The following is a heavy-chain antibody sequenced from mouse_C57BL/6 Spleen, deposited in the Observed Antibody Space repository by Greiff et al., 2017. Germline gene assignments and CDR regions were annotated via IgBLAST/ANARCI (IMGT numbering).Heavy chain of an antibody. CDR2: IYPSDSET. CDR1: GYTFTSYW. CDR3: ARRGKGGYFDY. J-gene: IGHJ2*01. V-gene: IGHV1-61*01. Sequence: LQPGAELVRPGSSVKLSCKASGYTFTSYWMDWVKQRPGQGLEWIGNIYPSDSETHYNQKFKDKATLTVDKSSSTAYMQLSSLTSEDSAVYYCARRGKGGYFDYWGQGTTLTVSS.